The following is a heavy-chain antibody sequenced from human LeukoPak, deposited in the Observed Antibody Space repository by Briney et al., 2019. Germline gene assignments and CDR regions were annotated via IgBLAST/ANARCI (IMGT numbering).Heavy chain of an antibody. CDR3: ARDLTDYGDYPFDY. J-gene: IGHJ4*02. V-gene: IGHV1-18*01. CDR1: GYTFTSYG. Sequence: ASVNVSCKASGYTFTSYGISWVRQAPGQGLEWMGWISAYNGNTNYAQKLQGRVTMTTDTSTSTAYMELRSLRSDDTAVYYCARDLTDYGDYPFDYWGQGTLVTVSS. CDR2: ISAYNGNT. D-gene: IGHD4-17*01.